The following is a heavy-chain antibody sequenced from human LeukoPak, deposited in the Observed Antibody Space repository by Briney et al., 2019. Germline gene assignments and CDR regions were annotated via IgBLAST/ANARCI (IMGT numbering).Heavy chain of an antibody. CDR2: ISSSSSTI. V-gene: IGHV3-48*04. D-gene: IGHD6-6*01. CDR3: ASALRRSADFDY. CDR1: GFTFSSYS. Sequence: GGSLRLSCAASGFTFSSYSRNWVRQAPGKGLEWVSYISSSSSTIYYADSVKGRFTIARDNAKHSLYLQMNSLSAEHTAYYYCASALRRSADFDYWGQGTMVTDPS. J-gene: IGHJ4*02.